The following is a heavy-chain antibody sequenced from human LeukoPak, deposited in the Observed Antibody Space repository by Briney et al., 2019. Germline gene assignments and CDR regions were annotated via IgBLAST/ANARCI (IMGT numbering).Heavy chain of an antibody. CDR1: GGTFSSYA. CDR2: IIPIFGTA. Sequence: SVKVSCKASGGTFSSYAISWVRQAPGQGLEWMGGIIPIFGTANHAQKFQGRVTITTDESTSTAYMGLSSLRSEDTAVYYCARGRMRYSGYAYNFDYWGQGTLVTVSS. V-gene: IGHV1-69*05. CDR3: ARGRMRYSGYAYNFDY. J-gene: IGHJ4*02. D-gene: IGHD5-12*01.